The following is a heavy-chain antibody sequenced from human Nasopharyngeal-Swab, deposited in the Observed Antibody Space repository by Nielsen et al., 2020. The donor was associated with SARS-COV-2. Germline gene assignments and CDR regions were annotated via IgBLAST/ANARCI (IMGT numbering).Heavy chain of an antibody. Sequence: SETLPLTCTVSGGSISSYYWSWIRQPPGKGLEWIGYIYYSGSTNYNPSLKSRVTISVDTSKNQFSLKLSSVTAADTAVYYCARYSGSYYWFDPWGQGTLVTVSS. J-gene: IGHJ5*02. D-gene: IGHD1-26*01. CDR3: ARYSGSYYWFDP. CDR1: GGSISSYY. CDR2: IYYSGST. V-gene: IGHV4-59*01.